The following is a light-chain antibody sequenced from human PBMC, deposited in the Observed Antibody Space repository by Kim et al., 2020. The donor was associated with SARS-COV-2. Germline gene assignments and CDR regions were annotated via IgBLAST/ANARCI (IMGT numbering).Light chain of an antibody. Sequence: QSVVTQPPSASGTPGQRVTMSCSGSSSNIGSNTVNWYQQVPGTAPKLLIFNNNQRPSGVPDRFSGSKSGTSASLAISGLRSEDEADYYCAAWDDSLNGPVFGGGTQLTVL. CDR3: AAWDDSLNGPV. V-gene: IGLV1-44*01. CDR2: NNN. J-gene: IGLJ3*02. CDR1: SSNIGSNT.